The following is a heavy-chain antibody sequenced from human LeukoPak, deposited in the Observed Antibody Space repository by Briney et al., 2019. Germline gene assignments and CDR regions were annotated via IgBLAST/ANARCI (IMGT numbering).Heavy chain of an antibody. CDR1: GFTFSTYT. Sequence: GGSLRLSCAASGFTFSTYTMNWVRQAPGKGLEWVSSISSSSYFIYYADSVRGRFTISRDNAKNSLYLQMNSLRAEDTAVYYCARVLAPGDRALWFGLDVWGKGTTVTVSS. CDR2: ISSSSYFI. J-gene: IGHJ6*04. CDR3: ARVLAPGDRALWFGLDV. V-gene: IGHV3-21*01. D-gene: IGHD3-10*01.